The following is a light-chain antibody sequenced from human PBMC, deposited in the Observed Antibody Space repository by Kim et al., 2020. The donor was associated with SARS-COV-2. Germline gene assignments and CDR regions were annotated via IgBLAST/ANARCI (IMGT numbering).Light chain of an antibody. Sequence: QSALTQPASVSGSPGQSISIPCTGTSSNIGSYNYVSWHQQHPGKAPKLMIYDVNKRPSGISNRFSGSKSGNTASLTISGLQAEDEADYYCNSYTSSSTLVFGGGTQLTVL. CDR2: DVN. J-gene: IGLJ3*02. V-gene: IGLV2-14*03. CDR1: SSNIGSYNY. CDR3: NSYTSSSTLV.